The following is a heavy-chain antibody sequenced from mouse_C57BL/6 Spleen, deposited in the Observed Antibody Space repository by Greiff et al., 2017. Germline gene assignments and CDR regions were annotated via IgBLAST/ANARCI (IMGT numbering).Heavy chain of an antibody. CDR3: AREDYDDYAMDY. D-gene: IGHD2-4*01. CDR1: GYTFTSYW. V-gene: IGHV1-61*01. CDR2: IYPSDSET. Sequence: VQLQQSGAELVRPGSSVKLSCKASGYTFTSYWMDWVKQRPGQGLEWIGNIYPSDSETHYNQKFKDKATLTVDKSSSTAYMQLSSLTSEDSAVYYCAREDYDDYAMDYWGQGTSVTVSS. J-gene: IGHJ4*01.